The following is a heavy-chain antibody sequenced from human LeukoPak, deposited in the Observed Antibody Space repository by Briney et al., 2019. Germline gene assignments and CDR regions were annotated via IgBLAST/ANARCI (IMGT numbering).Heavy chain of an antibody. CDR3: SRGRYYDFWSGYSFNWFDP. V-gene: IGHV4-39*07. CDR1: GGSISSSSYY. Sequence: SETLSLTCTVSGGSISSSSYYWGWIRQPPGQELEGIGSIYYSGSTYYNPSLKSRVNISVDTSKNQFSLKLSSVTAAGTAVYYWSRGRYYDFWSGYSFNWFDPWGQGTLVTVSS. D-gene: IGHD3-3*01. CDR2: IYYSGST. J-gene: IGHJ5*02.